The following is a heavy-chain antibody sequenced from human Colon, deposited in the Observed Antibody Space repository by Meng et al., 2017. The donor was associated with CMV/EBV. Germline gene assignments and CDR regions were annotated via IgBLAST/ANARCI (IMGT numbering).Heavy chain of an antibody. CDR1: GFSVTSNY. V-gene: IGHV3-7*01. J-gene: IGHJ6*02. Sequence: GESLKISCAASGFSVTSNYMNWVRQAPGKGLEWVANIKQDGSEKHYVDSVEGRFTISRDNAKNSLYLQMDSLRADDTAVYYCARDQEWELLQANYGMDVWGQGTTVTVSS. CDR3: ARDQEWELLQANYGMDV. D-gene: IGHD1-26*01. CDR2: IKQDGSEK.